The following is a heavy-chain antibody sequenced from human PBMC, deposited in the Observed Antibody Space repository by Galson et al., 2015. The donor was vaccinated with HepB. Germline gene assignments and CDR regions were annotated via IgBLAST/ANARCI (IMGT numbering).Heavy chain of an antibody. CDR3: ARHEDYIVDTAMDA. D-gene: IGHD5-18*01. V-gene: IGHV4-39*01. Sequence: SETLSLTCTVSGGSISSSSYYWGWIRQPPGKGLEWIGSIYYSGSTYYNPSLKSRVTISVDTSKNQFSLKLSSVTAADTAVYYCARHEDYIVDTAMDAWGQGTLVTVSS. CDR1: GGSISSSSYY. CDR2: IYYSGST. J-gene: IGHJ5*02.